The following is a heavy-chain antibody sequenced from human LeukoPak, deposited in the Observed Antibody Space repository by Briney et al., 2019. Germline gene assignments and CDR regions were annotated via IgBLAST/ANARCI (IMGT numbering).Heavy chain of an antibody. D-gene: IGHD3-16*01. V-gene: IGHV1-46*04. Sequence: SVKVSCKASGYTFTSYYMHWVRQSPGQRLEWMGIINPSGGSTSYAQKLQGRVTMTRDTSTSTVYMELTSLTSEDTAVYYCARDNYDSLDYWGQGTLVTVSS. CDR2: INPSGGST. CDR1: GYTFTSYY. CDR3: ARDNYDSLDY. J-gene: IGHJ4*02.